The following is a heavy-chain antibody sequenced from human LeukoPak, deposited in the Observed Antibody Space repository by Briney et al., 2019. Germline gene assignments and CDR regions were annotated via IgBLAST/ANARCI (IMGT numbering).Heavy chain of an antibody. D-gene: IGHD6-19*01. J-gene: IGHJ4*02. V-gene: IGHV3-48*01. Sequence: GSLRLSCAASGFTFSSYSMNWVRQAPGKGLEWVSYISSSSSTIYYADSVKGRFTISRDNAKNSLYLQMNSLRAEDTAVYYCASTAVAGTDTLVDYWGQGTLVTVSS. CDR1: GFTFSSYS. CDR3: ASTAVAGTDTLVDY. CDR2: ISSSSSTI.